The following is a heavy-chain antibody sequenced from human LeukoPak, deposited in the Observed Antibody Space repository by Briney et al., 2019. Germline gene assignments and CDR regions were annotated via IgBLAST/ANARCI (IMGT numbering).Heavy chain of an antibody. D-gene: IGHD2-2*01. CDR1: GGTFSSYA. J-gene: IGHJ4*02. CDR2: IIPIFGTA. Sequence: GASVKVSCKASGGTFSSYAISWVRQAPGQGLEWMGGIIPIFGTANYAQKFQGRVTIIADESTSTAYMELSSLRSEDTAVYYCTIPAARGDYWGQGTLVTVSS. CDR3: TIPAARGDY. V-gene: IGHV1-69*13.